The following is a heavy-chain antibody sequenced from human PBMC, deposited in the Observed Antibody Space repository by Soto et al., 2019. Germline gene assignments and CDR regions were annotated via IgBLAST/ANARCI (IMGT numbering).Heavy chain of an antibody. V-gene: IGHV1-69*01. D-gene: IGHD3-9*01. CDR3: ARPRVDILTSYPNWFDP. CDR2: IIPIFGTA. J-gene: IGHJ5*02. CDR1: GGTFSSYA. Sequence: QVQLVQSGAEVKKPGSSVKVSCKASGGTFSSYAISWVRQAPGQGLEWMGGIIPIFGTANYAQKFQGRVTITADESTSTAYMELSSLRSEDTAVYYCARPRVDILTSYPNWFDPWGQGTLVTVSS.